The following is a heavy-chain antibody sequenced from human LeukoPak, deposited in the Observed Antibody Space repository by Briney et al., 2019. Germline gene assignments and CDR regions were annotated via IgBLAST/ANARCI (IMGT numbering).Heavy chain of an antibody. Sequence: SENLSLDWTVSGGSVSGYYWSWIRQPPGKGLEWIWYIYNSENTKYNSSLESRVTISVDTSKNQFFLKLSSVTAADTAVYYCARFHSGPSGWYVLWYFDLWGRGTLVTVSS. D-gene: IGHD6-19*01. CDR3: ARFHSGPSGWYVLWYFDL. CDR2: IYNSENT. J-gene: IGHJ2*01. V-gene: IGHV4-4*09. CDR1: GGSVSGYY.